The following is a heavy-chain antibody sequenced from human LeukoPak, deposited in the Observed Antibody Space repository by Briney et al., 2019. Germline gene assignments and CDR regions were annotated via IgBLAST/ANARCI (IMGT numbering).Heavy chain of an antibody. CDR1: GFTFSDYD. CDR2: ISSSSSYT. V-gene: IGHV3-11*05. D-gene: IGHD5/OR15-5a*01. CDR3: ARAVSVSSYYFDC. J-gene: IGHJ4*02. Sequence: GGSLRLSCAASGFTFSDYDMSWIRQAPGKGLEWISYISSSSSYTNYVDSVKGRFTISRDNAKNSLYLQMNSLRAEDTAVYYCARAVSVSSYYFDCWGQGTLVTVSS.